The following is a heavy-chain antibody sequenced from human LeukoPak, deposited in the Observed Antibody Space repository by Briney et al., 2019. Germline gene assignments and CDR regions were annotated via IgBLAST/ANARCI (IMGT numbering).Heavy chain of an antibody. Sequence: SETLSLTCAVYGGSFSGYYWSWIRQPPGKGLEWIGEINHSGSTNYNPSLKSRVTISVDTSKNQFSLKLSSVTAADTAVYYCARRYSSSWYRGLFDYWGQGTLVTVSS. CDR2: INHSGST. J-gene: IGHJ4*02. D-gene: IGHD6-13*01. V-gene: IGHV4-34*01. CDR3: ARRYSSSWYRGLFDY. CDR1: GGSFSGYY.